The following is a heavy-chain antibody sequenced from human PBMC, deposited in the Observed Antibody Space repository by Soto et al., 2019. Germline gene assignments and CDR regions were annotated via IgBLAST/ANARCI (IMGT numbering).Heavy chain of an antibody. J-gene: IGHJ5*02. CDR3: AKGSGYYYDNSGSNWFDP. V-gene: IGHV3-23*01. CDR2: ISGSGGST. Sequence: PGGSLRLSCAASGFTFSSYAMNWVRQAPGKGLEWVSVISGSGGSTYHADSVKGRFTISRDNSRNTLYLQMNSLRAEDTAIYFCAKGSGYYYDNSGSNWFDPWGQGTQVTVSS. CDR1: GFTFSSYA. D-gene: IGHD3-22*01.